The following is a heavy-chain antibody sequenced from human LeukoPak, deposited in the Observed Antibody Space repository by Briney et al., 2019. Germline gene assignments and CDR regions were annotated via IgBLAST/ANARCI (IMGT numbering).Heavy chain of an antibody. J-gene: IGHJ4*02. V-gene: IGHV1-2*02. CDR2: INPNSGGT. CDR1: GYTFTGYY. CDR3: AREVGWSSGYYFDY. D-gene: IGHD3-22*01. Sequence: GASVKVSCKASGYTFTGYYMHWVRQAPGQGLEWMGWINPNSGGTNYAQKFQGRVTMTRDTSISTAYMELSRLRSDDTAVYYCAREVGWSSGYYFDYWGQGTLVTVSS.